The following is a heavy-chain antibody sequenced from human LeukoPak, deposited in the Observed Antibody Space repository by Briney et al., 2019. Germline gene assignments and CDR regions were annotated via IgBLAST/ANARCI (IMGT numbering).Heavy chain of an antibody. CDR1: GFTFNNYA. CDR3: ARDYADYVGYFFFDY. V-gene: IGHV3-23*01. CDR2: ISGGGETT. J-gene: IGHJ4*02. Sequence: PGGSLRLPCAASGFTFNNYAMNWVRQAPGKGLEWVPSISGGGETTYYADSAKGRFTISRDNSQNTLYLQMNSLRAEDTAVYYCARDYADYVGYFFFDYWGQGTLVTVSS. D-gene: IGHD4-17*01.